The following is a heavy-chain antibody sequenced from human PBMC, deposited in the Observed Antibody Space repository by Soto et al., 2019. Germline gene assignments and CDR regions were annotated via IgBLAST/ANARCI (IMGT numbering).Heavy chain of an antibody. CDR2: ISSSGSTI. J-gene: IGHJ5*02. CDR3: ARVDIWFDP. V-gene: IGHV3-48*03. D-gene: IGHD3-9*01. CDR1: GFTFSSYE. Sequence: GGSLRLSCAASGFTFSSYEMNWVRQAPGKGLEWVSYISSSGSTIYYADSVKGRFTISRDNAKNSLYLQMNSLRAEDTAVYYCARVDIWFDPWGQGTLVTVSS.